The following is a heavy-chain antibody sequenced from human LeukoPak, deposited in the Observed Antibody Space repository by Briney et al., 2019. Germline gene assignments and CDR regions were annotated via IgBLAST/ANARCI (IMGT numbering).Heavy chain of an antibody. CDR1: GGSISSGGYS. Sequence: PSQTLSLTCTVSGGSISSGGYSWSWIRQHPGKGLEWIGYIYYSGSTFYSPSLKSRVTISIDTSKNQFSLKLSSVTAANTAVYYCARESVAAAENFDYWGQGTLVTVSS. V-gene: IGHV4-31*03. CDR2: IYYSGST. J-gene: IGHJ4*02. CDR3: ARESVAAAENFDY. D-gene: IGHD2-15*01.